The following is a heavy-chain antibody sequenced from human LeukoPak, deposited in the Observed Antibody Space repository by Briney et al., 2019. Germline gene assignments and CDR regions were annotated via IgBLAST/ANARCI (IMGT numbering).Heavy chain of an antibody. D-gene: IGHD6-13*01. CDR3: ARDRTAAG. CDR2: IKPDGTTK. Sequence: GGSLRLSCAASGFTFSSLWMGWLRQAPGKGQEWVANIKPDGTTKFYVDSVKGRFTISRDNALNSLYLQMNSLRAEDTAVYYCARDRTAAGWGQGALVTVSS. CDR1: GFTFSSLW. V-gene: IGHV3-7*03. J-gene: IGHJ4*02.